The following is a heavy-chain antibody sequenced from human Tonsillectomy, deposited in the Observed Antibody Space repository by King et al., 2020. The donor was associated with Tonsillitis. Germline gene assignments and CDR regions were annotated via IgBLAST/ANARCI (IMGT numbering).Heavy chain of an antibody. CDR3: ARAPMVRGVITHFYY. J-gene: IGHJ4*02. D-gene: IGHD3-10*01. CDR1: GVTFSRDS. V-gene: IGHV3-48*01. Sequence: DVQLVESGGGLVQPGGSLRLSCAASGVTFSRDSMSWVRQAPGKGLEWVSYIDSRSDRIYYADSVKGRFTISRNNARNSLYLQMHSLRAEDTALYYCARAPMVRGVITHFYYWGEGTLVTVSS. CDR2: IDSRSDRI.